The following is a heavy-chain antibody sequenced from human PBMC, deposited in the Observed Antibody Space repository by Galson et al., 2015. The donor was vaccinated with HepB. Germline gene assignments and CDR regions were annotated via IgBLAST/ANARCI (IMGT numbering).Heavy chain of an antibody. CDR1: GFTFSDYY. Sequence: SLRLSCAASGFTFSDYYMSWIRQPPGKGLEWVSYIGGSSSYVSYGDSVKGRFTISRDNAKNSMYLQMNSLRAEDTAVYYCAKDIAVTTYSYWYFHVWGRGTLVTVSS. CDR2: IGGSSSYV. J-gene: IGHJ2*01. V-gene: IGHV3-11*06. CDR3: AKDIAVTTYSYWYFHV. D-gene: IGHD4-17*01.